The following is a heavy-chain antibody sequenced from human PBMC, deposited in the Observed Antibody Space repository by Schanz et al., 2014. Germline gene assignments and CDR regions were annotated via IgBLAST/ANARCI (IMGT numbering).Heavy chain of an antibody. CDR2: ISGSGGST. Sequence: QVQLVESGGGVVQPGRSLRLSCAASGFIFSSYGLHWVRQAPGKGLEWVSAISGSGGSTYYADSVKGRFTISRDNSENKLYLQMNSLSADDTAVFYCAKGMRYCSGGTCYDYYYYGLDVWGQGTTVTVSS. CDR1: GFIFSSYG. CDR3: AKGMRYCSGGTCYDYYYYGLDV. V-gene: IGHV3-NL1*01. J-gene: IGHJ6*02. D-gene: IGHD2-15*01.